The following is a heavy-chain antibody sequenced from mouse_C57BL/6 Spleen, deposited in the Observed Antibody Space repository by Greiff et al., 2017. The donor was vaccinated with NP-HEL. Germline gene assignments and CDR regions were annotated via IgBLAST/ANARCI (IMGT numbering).Heavy chain of an antibody. CDR2: ISSGSSTI. Sequence: EVQGVESGGGLVKPGGSLKLSCAASGFTFSDYGMHWVRQAPEKGLEWVAYISSGSSTIYYADTVKGRFTISRDNAKNTLFLQMTSLRSEDTAMYYCARHYYGSTPGYFDVWGTGTTVTVSS. D-gene: IGHD1-1*01. CDR3: ARHYYGSTPGYFDV. J-gene: IGHJ1*03. CDR1: GFTFSDYG. V-gene: IGHV5-17*01.